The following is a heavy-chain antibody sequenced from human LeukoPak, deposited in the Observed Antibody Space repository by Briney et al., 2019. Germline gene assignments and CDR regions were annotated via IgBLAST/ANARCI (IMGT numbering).Heavy chain of an antibody. CDR2: INPNSGGT. D-gene: IGHD2-15*01. J-gene: IGHJ4*02. CDR1: GGAFSSYL. V-gene: IGHV1-2*02. Sequence: ASVKVSCKASGGAFSSYLISWVRQAPGQGLEWMGWINPNSGGTNYAQKFQGRVTMTRDTSISTAYMELSRLRSDDTAVYYCARDLLGPSAYYFDYWGQGTLVTVSS. CDR3: ARDLLGPSAYYFDY.